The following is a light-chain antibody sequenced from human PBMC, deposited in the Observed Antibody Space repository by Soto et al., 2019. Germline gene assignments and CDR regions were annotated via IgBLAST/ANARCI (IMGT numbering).Light chain of an antibody. V-gene: IGKV4-1*01. CDR1: QSVFYSPNSKDY. J-gene: IGKJ5*01. CDR2: WAS. CDR3: QHYYSFPYT. Sequence: DIVMTQSPDSLAVSLGDRATITCRSSQSVFYSPNSKDYLAWYQLKPGQPPKVLITWASTRESGVPDRFSGSGSGTYFTLTISSLQAEDVAVYFCQHYYSFPYTFGQGTRLEIK.